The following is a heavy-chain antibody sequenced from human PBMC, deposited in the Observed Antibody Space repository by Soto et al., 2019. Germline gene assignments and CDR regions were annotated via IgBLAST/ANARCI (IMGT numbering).Heavy chain of an antibody. V-gene: IGHV3-48*01. Sequence: GGSLRLSCAASGFTFSSYSMNWVRQAPGKGLEWVSYISSSSSTIYYADSVKGRFTISRDNAKNSLYLQMNSLRAEDTAVYYCARGGPLGAVAAFDIWGQGTMVTVSS. D-gene: IGHD3-16*01. CDR1: GFTFSSYS. CDR2: ISSSSSTI. J-gene: IGHJ3*02. CDR3: ARGGPLGAVAAFDI.